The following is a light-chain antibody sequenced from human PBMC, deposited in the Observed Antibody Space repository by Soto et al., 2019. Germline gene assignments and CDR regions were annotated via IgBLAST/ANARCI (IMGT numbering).Light chain of an antibody. Sequence: EIVLTQSPATLSLSPGERATLSCRASQSVSSTYLAWYQQKPGQAPRLLIYGASSRATGIPDRFSGSGSGTDFTLTISRLEPEDFAVYSCQHYGSLVLTFGGGTKVEIK. CDR3: QHYGSLVLT. V-gene: IGKV3-20*01. CDR2: GAS. J-gene: IGKJ4*01. CDR1: QSVSSTY.